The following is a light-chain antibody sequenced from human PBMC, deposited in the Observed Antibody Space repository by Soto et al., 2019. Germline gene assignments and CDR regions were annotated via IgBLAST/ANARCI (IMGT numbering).Light chain of an antibody. CDR1: QSVRSN. CDR2: GAF. Sequence: EVVLTQSPGALCLSPGERATLSCRASQSVRSNLAWYQQKPGQAPSLLIYGAFTRATGIPTRFSGTGSGTEFTLTISSLQSEDFALYYCQQYNDWPLTFGQGTNVDIK. V-gene: IGKV3-15*01. J-gene: IGKJ1*01. CDR3: QQYNDWPLT.